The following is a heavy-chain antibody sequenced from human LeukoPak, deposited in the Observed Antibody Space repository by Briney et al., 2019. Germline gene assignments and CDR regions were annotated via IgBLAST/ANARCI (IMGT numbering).Heavy chain of an antibody. Sequence: PSETLSLTCTVSGGSISSGGYYWSWTRQHPGKGLEWIGYIYYSGSTYYNPSLKSRVTISVDTSKNQFSLKLSSVTAADTAVYYCARGTTTVTTMGWFDPWGQGTLVTVSS. CDR1: GGSISSGGYY. CDR3: ARGTTTVTTMGWFDP. V-gene: IGHV4-31*03. CDR2: IYYSGST. J-gene: IGHJ5*02. D-gene: IGHD4-17*01.